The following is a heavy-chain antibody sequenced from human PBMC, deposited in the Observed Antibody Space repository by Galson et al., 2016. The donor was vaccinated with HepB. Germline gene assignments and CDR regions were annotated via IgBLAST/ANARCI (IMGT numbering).Heavy chain of an antibody. J-gene: IGHJ5*02. CDR2: IYYSGDT. V-gene: IGHV4-59*01. CDR3: ARDPFGLGWFDP. D-gene: IGHD3-16*01. Sequence: SETLSLTCTVSGGSISGYYWSWIRQPPGKGLEWIGFIYYSGDTNYNPSLKSRVTMSIDTSKSQLSLNLNSMAAADTAVYYCARDPFGLGWFDPWGQGTLVTVSS. CDR1: GGSISGYY.